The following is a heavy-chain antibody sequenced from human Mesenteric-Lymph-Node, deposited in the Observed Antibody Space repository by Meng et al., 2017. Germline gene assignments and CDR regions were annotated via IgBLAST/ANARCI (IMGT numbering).Heavy chain of an antibody. D-gene: IGHD3-16*01. V-gene: IGHV3-74*01. CDR2: INSDGGST. CDR1: GFTFSSYW. CDR3: ARESYAGGFDP. J-gene: IGHJ5*02. Sequence: EGQLVGSGGVSVQPGGSLSRSCAASGFTFSSYWMHWVRQAPGRGLVWVSRINSDGGSTSYAESVKGRFTISRDNAKNTLYLQMNSLRAEDTAVYYCARESYAGGFDPWGQGTLVTVSS.